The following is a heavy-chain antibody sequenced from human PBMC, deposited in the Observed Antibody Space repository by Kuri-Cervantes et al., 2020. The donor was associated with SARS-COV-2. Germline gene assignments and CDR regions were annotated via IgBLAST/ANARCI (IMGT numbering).Heavy chain of an antibody. V-gene: IGHV3-15*01. CDR1: GLTVNEAW. D-gene: IGHD6-6*01. CDR2: LKSKSDGGTP. CDR3: TTDRAITVRPLFDS. Sequence: GGSLRLSCAVPGLTVNEAWMGWVRQAPGRGLEWVGRLKSKSDGGTPDYAAPVKGRFTISGDESKNTLNLQMNSLKTEDTALYYCTTDRAITVRPLFDSWGQGTLVTVSS. J-gene: IGHJ4*02.